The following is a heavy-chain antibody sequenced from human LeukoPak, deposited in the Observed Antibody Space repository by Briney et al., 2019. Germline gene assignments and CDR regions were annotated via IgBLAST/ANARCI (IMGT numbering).Heavy chain of an antibody. Sequence: SETLSLTCTVSGGSISSYYWSWIRQPAGKGLEWIGRIYTSGSTNYNPSLKSRVTMSVDTSKNQFSLKLSSVTAADTAVYYCARDSKNDFWSGYRPGDAFDIWGQGTMVTVSS. J-gene: IGHJ3*02. D-gene: IGHD3-3*01. CDR1: GGSISSYY. CDR3: ARDSKNDFWSGYRPGDAFDI. CDR2: IYTSGST. V-gene: IGHV4-4*07.